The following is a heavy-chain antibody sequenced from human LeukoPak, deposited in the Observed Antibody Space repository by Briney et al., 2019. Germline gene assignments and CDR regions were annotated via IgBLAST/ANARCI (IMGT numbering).Heavy chain of an antibody. CDR3: ASVMTGYYYYYMDV. J-gene: IGHJ6*03. CDR1: GGSFSGYY. CDR2: INHSGST. V-gene: IGHV4-34*01. D-gene: IGHD3-9*01. Sequence: SETLSLTCAVYGGSFSGYYWSWIRQPPGKGLEWIGEINHSGSTNYNPSLKSRVTISVDTSKNQFSLKLSSVTAADTAVYYCASVMTGYYYYYMDVWGKGTTVTISS.